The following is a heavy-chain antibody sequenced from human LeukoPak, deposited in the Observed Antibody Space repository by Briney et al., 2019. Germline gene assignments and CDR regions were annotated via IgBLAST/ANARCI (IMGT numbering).Heavy chain of an antibody. CDR3: AKDQRKGYCSSTSCYHSVRLFDY. Sequence: WAGGSLRLSCAASGFTFDDYGMSWVRHAPGKGLEWVSGINWNGGSTGYADSVKGRFTISRDNAKNSLYLQMNSLRAEDTAVYYCAKDQRKGYCSSTSCYHSVRLFDYWGQGTLVTVSS. CDR2: INWNGGST. J-gene: IGHJ4*02. V-gene: IGHV3-20*04. D-gene: IGHD2-2*01. CDR1: GFTFDDYG.